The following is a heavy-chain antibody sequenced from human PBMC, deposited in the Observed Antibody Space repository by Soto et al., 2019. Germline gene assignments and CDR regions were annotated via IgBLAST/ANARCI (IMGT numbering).Heavy chain of an antibody. CDR1: GFTFSRYA. Sequence: GVSLRLSCAASGFTFSRYAMSWVRQAPGKGLEWVSAISGSGGSTYYADSVKGRFTISGDNSKNTLYLQMNSLRAEDTAVYYCAKDYNTPVATTPYYFDYWGQGTLVTVSS. J-gene: IGHJ4*02. D-gene: IGHD5-12*01. CDR3: AKDYNTPVATTPYYFDY. V-gene: IGHV3-23*01. CDR2: ISGSGGST.